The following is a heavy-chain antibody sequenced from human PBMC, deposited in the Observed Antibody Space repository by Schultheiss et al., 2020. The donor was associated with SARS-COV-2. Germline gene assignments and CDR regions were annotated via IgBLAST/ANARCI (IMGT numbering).Heavy chain of an antibody. J-gene: IGHJ6*03. CDR1: GFTFSSYS. D-gene: IGHD6-6*01. V-gene: IGHV3-21*04. CDR3: ARIRLYSSSSLFRGYYYYMDV. CDR2: ISSSSSYI. Sequence: GGSLRLSCAASGFTFSSYSMNWVRQAPGKGLEWVSSISSSSSYIYYADSVKGRFTISRDNAKNSLYLQMNSLRAEDTAVYYCARIRLYSSSSLFRGYYYYMDVWGKGTTVTVSS.